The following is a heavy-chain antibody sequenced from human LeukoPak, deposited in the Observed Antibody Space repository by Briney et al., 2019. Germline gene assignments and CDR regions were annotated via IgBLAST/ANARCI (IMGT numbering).Heavy chain of an antibody. D-gene: IGHD3-3*02. Sequence: PSETLSLTCTVSNDSFSSYYWSWIRQPPGKGLEWIGYIYYSGSTNYNPSLKSRVTISVDTSRNQFSLKLSSVTAADTAVYYCARAGWHFWSGYYTGNWFDPWGQGTLVTVSS. CDR2: IYYSGST. CDR3: ARAGWHFWSGYYTGNWFDP. V-gene: IGHV4-59*01. J-gene: IGHJ5*02. CDR1: NDSFSSYY.